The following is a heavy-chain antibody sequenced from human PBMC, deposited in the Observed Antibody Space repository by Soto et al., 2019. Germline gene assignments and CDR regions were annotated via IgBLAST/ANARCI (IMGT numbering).Heavy chain of an antibody. J-gene: IGHJ6*02. D-gene: IGHD3-9*01. V-gene: IGHV4-61*08. CDR3: AREKTPMSPHYFYYGMDV. CDR1: GGSISSGGYY. CDR2: VYSGGGT. Sequence: SETPSLTCTVSGGSISSGGYYWSWIRQHPGKGLEWIGYVYSGGGTNYSPSFMGRVTISVDTTDNQFSLKLNSVTAADTAVYYCAREKTPMSPHYFYYGMDVWGQGTTVTVSS.